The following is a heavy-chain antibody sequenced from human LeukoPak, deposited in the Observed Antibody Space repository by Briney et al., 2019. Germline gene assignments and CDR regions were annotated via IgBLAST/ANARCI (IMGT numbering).Heavy chain of an antibody. J-gene: IGHJ3*02. Sequence: GGSLRLSCAASGFTFSSYAMSWVRQAPGKGLEWVSAISGSGGSTYYADSVKGRFTISRDNSKNTLYLQMNSLRAEDTAVYYCAKELLRSGYRQQDAFDIWGQGTMVTVSS. D-gene: IGHD6-25*01. V-gene: IGHV3-23*01. CDR3: AKELLRSGYRQQDAFDI. CDR2: ISGSGGST. CDR1: GFTFSSYA.